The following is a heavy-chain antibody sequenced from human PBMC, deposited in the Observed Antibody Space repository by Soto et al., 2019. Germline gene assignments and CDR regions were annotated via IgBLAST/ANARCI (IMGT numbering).Heavy chain of an antibody. CDR3: ARVGESSGYTDAVDI. J-gene: IGHJ3*02. CDR2: INWNGGST. D-gene: IGHD3-22*01. Sequence: PGGSLRLSCAASGFTFDDYGLNWVRQVPGKGLEWVTGINWNGGSTGYADSVKGRFTISRDNAKNSLYLQMNSLRVEDTALYYCARVGESSGYTDAVDIWGQGTMVTVSS. V-gene: IGHV3-20*04. CDR1: GFTFDDYG.